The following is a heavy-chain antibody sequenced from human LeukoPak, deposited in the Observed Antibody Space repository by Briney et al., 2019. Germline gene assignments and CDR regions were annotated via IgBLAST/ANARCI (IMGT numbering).Heavy chain of an antibody. V-gene: IGHV4-34*01. Sequence: SETLSLTCAVYGGSFSGYYWSWIRQPPGKGLEWIGEVNHSGSTNYNTSLKSRVTISVDTSKNQFSLKLSSVTAADTAVYYCARLYYYGSGSYRWYFDLRGRGTLVTVSS. CDR1: GGSFSGYY. CDR3: ARLYYYGSGSYRWYFDL. CDR2: VNHSGST. J-gene: IGHJ2*01. D-gene: IGHD3-10*01.